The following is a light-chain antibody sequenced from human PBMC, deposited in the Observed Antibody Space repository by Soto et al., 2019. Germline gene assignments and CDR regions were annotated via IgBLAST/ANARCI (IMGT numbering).Light chain of an antibody. V-gene: IGLV2-23*01. CDR2: EGS. J-gene: IGLJ1*01. CDR1: SSDVGSYNL. Sequence: QSVLAQPASVSGSPGQSSTISCTGTSSDVGSYNLVSWYQLHPGKAPKLIIYEGSKRPSGVSNRFSGSKSGNTASLTISGLQAEDEADYYCCSYAGSSTPLVFGTGTKVTVL. CDR3: CSYAGSSTPLV.